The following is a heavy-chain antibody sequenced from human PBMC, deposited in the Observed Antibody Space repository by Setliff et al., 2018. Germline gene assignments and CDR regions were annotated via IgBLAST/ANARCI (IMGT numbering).Heavy chain of an antibody. CDR3: ARDPDYDFGDYVYFYN. J-gene: IGHJ1*01. CDR1: GFTFGHNG. V-gene: IGHV3-33*08. Sequence: LSLSCAASGFTFGHNGMHWVRQAPGKGLEWVAVIWYDGSSKYYADSVKGRFTISRDNSKNTLYLQMNSLRAEDTAVYYCARDPDYDFGDYVYFYNWGQGTLVTVSS. D-gene: IGHD4-17*01. CDR2: IWYDGSSK.